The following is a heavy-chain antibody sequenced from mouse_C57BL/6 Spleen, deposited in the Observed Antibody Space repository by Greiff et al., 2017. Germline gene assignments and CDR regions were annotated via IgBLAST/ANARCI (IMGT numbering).Heavy chain of an antibody. CDR1: GYTFTSYW. CDR2: IHPNSGST. V-gene: IGHV1-64*01. J-gene: IGHJ1*03. Sequence: QVQLQQPGAELVKPGASVKLSCKASGYTFTSYWMHWVNQRPGQGLEWIGMIHPNSGSTNYNEKFKSKATLTVDKSSSTAYMQLSSLTSEDSAVYYCAALPLYYGSSYDWYFDVWGTGTTVTVSS. D-gene: IGHD1-1*01. CDR3: AALPLYYGSSYDWYFDV.